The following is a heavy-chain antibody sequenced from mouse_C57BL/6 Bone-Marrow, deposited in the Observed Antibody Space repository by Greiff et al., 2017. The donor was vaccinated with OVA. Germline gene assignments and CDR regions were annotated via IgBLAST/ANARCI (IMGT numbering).Heavy chain of an antibody. Sequence: EVQLQESEGGLVQPGSSMKLSCTASGFTFSDYYMAWVRQVPEKGLEWVANINYDGSSTYYLDSLKSRFIISRDNAKNILYLQMSSLKSEDTATYYYAGEGSLSRRLRRCDHLDYWGQGTTLTVSS. CDR2: INYDGSST. CDR3: AGEGSLSRRLRRCDHLDY. CDR1: GFTFSDYY. J-gene: IGHJ2*01. D-gene: IGHD2-4*01. V-gene: IGHV5-16*01.